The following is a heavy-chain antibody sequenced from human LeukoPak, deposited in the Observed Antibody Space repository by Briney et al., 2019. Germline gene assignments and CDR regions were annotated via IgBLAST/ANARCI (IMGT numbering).Heavy chain of an antibody. J-gene: IGHJ4*02. D-gene: IGHD3-10*01. Sequence: ASVKVSCKASGYTFTGYYMHWVRQAPGQGLEWMGWINPNSGGTNYAQKFQGRVTMTRDTSISTAYMELSRLRSDDTAVYYCARTIKFSRGSDFDYWGQGTLVTVSS. CDR1: GYTFTGYY. CDR3: ARTIKFSRGSDFDY. CDR2: INPNSGGT. V-gene: IGHV1-2*02.